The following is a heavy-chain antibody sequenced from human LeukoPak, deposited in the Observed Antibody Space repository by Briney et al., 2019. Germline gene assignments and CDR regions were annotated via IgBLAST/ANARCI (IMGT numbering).Heavy chain of an antibody. CDR3: ARDLKGPAATEYWFDP. Sequence: GGSLRLSCAASGFTFSSYVMHWVRQAPGKGLEWVAVISYDGSNKYYADSVKGRFTISRDNSKNTLYLQMNSLRAEDTAVYYCARDLKGPAATEYWFDPWGQGTLVTVSS. J-gene: IGHJ5*02. D-gene: IGHD2-2*01. CDR2: ISYDGSNK. CDR1: GFTFSSYV. V-gene: IGHV3-30-3*01.